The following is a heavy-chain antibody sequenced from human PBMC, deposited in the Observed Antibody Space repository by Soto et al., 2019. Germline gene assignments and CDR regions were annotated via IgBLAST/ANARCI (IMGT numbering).Heavy chain of an antibody. CDR3: AKAFWFGESSHYFDY. V-gene: IGHV3-23*01. D-gene: IGHD3-10*01. Sequence: PGGSLRLSCVGSGFGFDSYAMSWVRQAPGKGLEWVSGIGSSGGAIVYADSVRGRFTISRDNSRNALYLHMDSLRAGDTAVYYCAKAFWFGESSHYFDYWGQGTLFTVSS. J-gene: IGHJ4*02. CDR2: IGSSGGAI. CDR1: GFGFDSYA.